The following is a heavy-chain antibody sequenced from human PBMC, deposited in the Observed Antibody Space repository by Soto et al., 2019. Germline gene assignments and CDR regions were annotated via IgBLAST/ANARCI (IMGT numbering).Heavy chain of an antibody. CDR1: GDSVSGGDSY. Sequence: QVQLQESGPGLVKPSQTLSLTCTVSGDSVSGGDSYWSWIRQPPGKALEWIGYTSFSGYTSYTPSLKSRVTMSVDMSKSHFSLRLTSVTAADTAIYYCVRGGNPYHYAISGPGTFDKCGQGTLVSVSS. CDR3: VRGGNPYHYAISGPGTFDK. V-gene: IGHV4-30-4*01. D-gene: IGHD1-26*01. J-gene: IGHJ4*02. CDR2: TSFSGYT.